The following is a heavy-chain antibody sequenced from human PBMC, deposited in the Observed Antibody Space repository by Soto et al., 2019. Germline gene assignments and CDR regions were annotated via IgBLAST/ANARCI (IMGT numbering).Heavy chain of an antibody. V-gene: IGHV3-66*01. J-gene: IGHJ4*02. CDR2: IYSGGST. Sequence: GESLKISCAASGFTVSSNYMSWVRQAPGKGLEWVSVIYSGGSTYYADSVKGRFTISRHNSKNTLYLQMNSLRAEDTAVYYCARGLAPHYYDSSGYYDYWGQGTLVTVSS. CDR1: GFTVSSNY. CDR3: ARGLAPHYYDSSGYYDY. D-gene: IGHD3-22*01.